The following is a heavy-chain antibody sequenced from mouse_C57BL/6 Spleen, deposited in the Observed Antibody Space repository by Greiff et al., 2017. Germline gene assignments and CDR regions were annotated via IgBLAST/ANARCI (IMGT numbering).Heavy chain of an antibody. Sequence: VQLQQSGAELVKPGALVMISCKVSGYAFCSYWMYWVKQRPGKGLEWFVQIYPGYGDSNYNGMFKGTATLTADKSSSTAYMQLSSLTSADSALYFCARGYMVTRSFDYWGQGTTLTVSS. CDR2: IYPGYGDS. D-gene: IGHD2-13*01. J-gene: IGHJ2*01. CDR3: ARGYMVTRSFDY. CDR1: GYAFCSYW. V-gene: IGHV1-80*01.